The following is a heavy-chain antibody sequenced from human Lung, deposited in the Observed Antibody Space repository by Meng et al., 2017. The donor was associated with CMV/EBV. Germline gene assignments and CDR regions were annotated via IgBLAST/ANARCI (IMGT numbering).Heavy chain of an antibody. CDR3: ASFPPPGKQWLVTDY. Sequence: QVQLQGSGPGLGKPSGTLSLTCAVSGGSISSSNWWSWVHQPPGKGLEWIGEIYHSGSTNYNPSLKSRVTISVDKSKNQFSLKLSSVTAADTAVYYCASFPPPGKQWLVTDYWGQGTLVTVSS. D-gene: IGHD6-19*01. CDR1: GGSISSSNW. V-gene: IGHV4-4*02. J-gene: IGHJ4*02. CDR2: IYHSGST.